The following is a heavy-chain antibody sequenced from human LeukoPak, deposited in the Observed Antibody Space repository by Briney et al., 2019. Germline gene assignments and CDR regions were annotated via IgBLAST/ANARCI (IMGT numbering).Heavy chain of an antibody. V-gene: IGHV5-51*01. CDR2: IYPGDSDT. CDR3: ARLPDVPATAILDY. J-gene: IGHJ4*02. Sequence: GVALQISFKGSGYCFTSYWIGWVRQIPGKGLEWMGIIYPGDSDTSYSPSFQGQVTISADKSISTAYLQWSSLKASDTAMYYCARLPDVPATAILDYWGQGTLVTVSS. D-gene: IGHD2-2*01. CDR1: GYCFTSYW.